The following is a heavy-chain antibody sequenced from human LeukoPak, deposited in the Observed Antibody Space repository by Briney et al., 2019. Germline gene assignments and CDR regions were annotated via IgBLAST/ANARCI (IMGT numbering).Heavy chain of an antibody. CDR2: INPNSGGT. Sequence: GASVKVSCKASGYTFTGYYMHWVRQAPGRGLEWMGWINPNSGGTNYAQKFQGRVTMTRDTSISTAYMELSRLRSDDTAVYYCARDIELRYFDWLPTAHYYYGMDVWGQGTTVTVSS. J-gene: IGHJ6*02. CDR3: ARDIELRYFDWLPTAHYYYGMDV. CDR1: GYTFTGYY. V-gene: IGHV1-2*02. D-gene: IGHD3-9*01.